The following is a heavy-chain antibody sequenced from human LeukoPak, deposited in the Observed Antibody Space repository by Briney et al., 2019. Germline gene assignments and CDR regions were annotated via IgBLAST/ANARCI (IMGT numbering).Heavy chain of an antibody. CDR2: IYYSGST. D-gene: IGHD6-19*01. CDR3: AREKWYCSGWYDDDY. CDR1: GGSISSYY. Sequence: SETLSLTCTVSGGSISSYYWSWIRQPPGKGLEWIGYIYYSGSTNYNPSLKSRVTISVDTSKNQFSLKLSSVTAADTAVYYCAREKWYCSGWYDDDYWGQGTLVTVSS. J-gene: IGHJ4*02. V-gene: IGHV4-59*12.